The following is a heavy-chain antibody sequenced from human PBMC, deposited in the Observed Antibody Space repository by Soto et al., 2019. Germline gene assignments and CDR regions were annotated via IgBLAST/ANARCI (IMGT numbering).Heavy chain of an antibody. CDR2: IYYSGST. J-gene: IGHJ5*02. CDR3: ASVLSYCSSTSCYGSGGFDP. D-gene: IGHD2-2*01. CDR1: GGSISSGGYY. V-gene: IGHV4-31*03. Sequence: SETLSLTCTVSGGSISSGGYYWSWIRQHPGKGLEWIGYIYYSGSTYYNPSLKSRVTISVDTSKNQFSLKLSSVTAADTAVYYCASVLSYCSSTSCYGSGGFDPWGQGTLVTV.